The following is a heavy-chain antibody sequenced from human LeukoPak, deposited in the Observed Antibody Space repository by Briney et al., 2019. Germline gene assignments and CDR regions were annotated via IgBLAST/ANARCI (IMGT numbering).Heavy chain of an antibody. V-gene: IGHV3-48*04. CDR2: ISSSSITI. CDR1: GFTFSSYS. Sequence: GGSLRLSCAASGFTFSSYSLNWVRQAPGKGLEWVSFISSSSITIYYADSVKGRFTISKDNAEKSLYLQMNSLRAEDTAVYYCARDRGGSYSAIDYWGQGTLVTVSS. J-gene: IGHJ4*02. D-gene: IGHD2-15*01. CDR3: ARDRGGSYSAIDY.